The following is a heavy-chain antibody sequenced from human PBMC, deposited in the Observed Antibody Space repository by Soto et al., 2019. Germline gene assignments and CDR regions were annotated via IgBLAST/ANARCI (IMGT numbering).Heavy chain of an antibody. J-gene: IGHJ4*02. Sequence: GGSLRLSCAASGFTFSSYGMHWVRQAPGKGLEWVAVISYDGSNKYYADSVKGRFTISRDNSKNTLYLQMNSLRAEDTAVYYCAKDLPIYCSSTSCYEVFVGYWGQGTLVTVSS. V-gene: IGHV3-30*18. CDR2: ISYDGSNK. CDR3: AKDLPIYCSSTSCYEVFVGY. D-gene: IGHD2-2*01. CDR1: GFTFSSYG.